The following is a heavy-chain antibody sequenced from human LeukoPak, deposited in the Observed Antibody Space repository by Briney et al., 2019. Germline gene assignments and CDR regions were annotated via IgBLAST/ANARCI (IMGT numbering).Heavy chain of an antibody. CDR2: INHSGST. D-gene: IGHD3-3*01. J-gene: IGHJ4*02. Sequence: PSETLSLTCTVYGGSFSGYYWTWIRQPPRQGLEWIGEINHSGSTNYNPSLKIRVTISVDTSKNQFSLKLSSVTAADTAVYYCARCPTIFGVVINYFDYWGQGTLVSVSS. CDR1: GGSFSGYY. V-gene: IGHV4-34*01. CDR3: ARCPTIFGVVINYFDY.